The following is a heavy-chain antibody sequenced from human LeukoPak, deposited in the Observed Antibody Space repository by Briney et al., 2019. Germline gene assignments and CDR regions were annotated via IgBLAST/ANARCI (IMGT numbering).Heavy chain of an antibody. J-gene: IGHJ4*02. D-gene: IGHD2-21*02. CDR1: GGSISSSRYY. V-gene: IGHV4-39*07. Sequence: SETLSLTCTVSGGSISSSRYYWGWIRQPPGKGLEWMGSFYYSGKTYYNPSLKSRVTISVDTSKNQFSLKLSSVTAADTAVYYCARGRSAYCGGDCYSRRVWYVVVFDYWGQGTLVTVSS. CDR2: FYYSGKT. CDR3: ARGRSAYCGGDCYSRRVWYVVVFDY.